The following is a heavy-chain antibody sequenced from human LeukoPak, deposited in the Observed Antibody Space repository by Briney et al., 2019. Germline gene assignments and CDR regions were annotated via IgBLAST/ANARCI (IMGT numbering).Heavy chain of an antibody. J-gene: IGHJ4*02. CDR3: ARGFYDSSGYYGGAYYFDY. Sequence: ASVKVSCKASGGTFSSYAISWVRQAPGQGLEWMGGIIPIFGTANYAQKFQGRVTITTDESTSTAYMELSSLRSEDTAVYYCARGFYDSSGYYGGAYYFDYWGQGTLVTVSS. V-gene: IGHV1-69*05. CDR1: GGTFSSYA. CDR2: IIPIFGTA. D-gene: IGHD3-22*01.